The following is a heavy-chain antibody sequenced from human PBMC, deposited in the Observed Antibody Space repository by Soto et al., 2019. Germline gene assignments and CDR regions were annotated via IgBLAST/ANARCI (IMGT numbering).Heavy chain of an antibody. CDR2: IIPIFGTA. CDR3: ASVFSSNIVVVPAAPPPYYYYYYGMDV. D-gene: IGHD2-2*01. Sequence: VSCKASGGTFSSYAISWVRQAPGQGLEWMGGIIPIFGTANYAQKFQGRVTITADESTSTAYMELSSLRSEDTAVYYCASVFSSNIVVVPAAPPPYYYYYYGMDVWGQGTTVTVSS. CDR1: GGTFSSYA. J-gene: IGHJ6*02. V-gene: IGHV1-69*01.